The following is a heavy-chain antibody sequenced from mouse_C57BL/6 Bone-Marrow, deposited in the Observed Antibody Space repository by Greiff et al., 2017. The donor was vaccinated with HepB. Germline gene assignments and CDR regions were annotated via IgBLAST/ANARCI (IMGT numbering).Heavy chain of an antibody. CDR1: GYSFTGYY. Sequence: DVQLQESGPELVKPGASVKISCKASGYSFTGYYMNWVKQSPEKSLEWIGEINPSTGGTTYNQKFKAKATLTVDKSSSTAYMQLKSLTSEDSAVYYCARTNWDLYFDYWGQGTTLTVSS. V-gene: IGHV1-42*01. CDR2: INPSTGGT. J-gene: IGHJ2*01. CDR3: ARTNWDLYFDY. D-gene: IGHD4-1*01.